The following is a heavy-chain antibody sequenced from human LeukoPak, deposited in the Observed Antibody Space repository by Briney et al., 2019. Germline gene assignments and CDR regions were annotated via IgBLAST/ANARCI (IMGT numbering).Heavy chain of an antibody. D-gene: IGHD1-26*01. V-gene: IGHV3-74*01. J-gene: IGHJ4*02. Sequence: GGSLRLSCAASGFTFSSYWMHWVRQAPGKGLVWVSRINTDGSSTSYADSVKGRFTISRDNAKNTLYLQMNSLRAEDTAVYYCAREGGGSPTFDYWGQGTLVTVSS. CDR2: INTDGSST. CDR1: GFTFSSYW. CDR3: AREGGGSPTFDY.